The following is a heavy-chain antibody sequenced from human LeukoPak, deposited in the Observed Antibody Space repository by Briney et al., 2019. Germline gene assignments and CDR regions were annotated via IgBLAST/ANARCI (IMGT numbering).Heavy chain of an antibody. CDR3: ARGCSSTSCYIDWFDP. CDR1: GYTFTSYD. CDR2: MNPNSGNT. J-gene: IGHJ5*02. Sequence: ASVKVSRKASGYTFTSYDINWVRQATGQGLEWMGWMNPNSGNTGYAQKFQGRVTMTRNTSISTAYMELSSLRSEDTAVYYCARGCSSTSCYIDWFDPWGQGTLVTVSS. V-gene: IGHV1-8*01. D-gene: IGHD2-2*02.